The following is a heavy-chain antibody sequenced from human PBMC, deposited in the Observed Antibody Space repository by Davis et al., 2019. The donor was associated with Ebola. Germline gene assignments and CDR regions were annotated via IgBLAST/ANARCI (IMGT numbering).Heavy chain of an antibody. CDR2: INHSGST. CDR3: ARAAYRSGTFSLDS. D-gene: IGHD3-16*02. Sequence: MPSETLSLTCAVYGGSFSGYYWSWIRQPPGKGLEWIGEINHSGSTNYNPSLKSRVTISADTSKNQLSLRLTSVSGADTAIYFCARAAYRSGTFSLDSWGQGTLVTVSS. V-gene: IGHV4-34*01. CDR1: GGSFSGYY. J-gene: IGHJ4*02.